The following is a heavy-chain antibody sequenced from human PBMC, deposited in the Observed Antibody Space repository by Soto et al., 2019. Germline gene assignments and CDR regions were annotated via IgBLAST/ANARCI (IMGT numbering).Heavy chain of an antibody. CDR3: ARDSYDHPPNDY. V-gene: IGHV3-11*01. Sequence: PGGSLRLSCAASGFTFSDYYMNWIRQAPGKGLEWVSYITSSGRTTYYADSVKGRFTISRDNAKNSLYLQMNSLRAEDTAVYYCARDSYDHPPNDYWAQGTLVTVSS. J-gene: IGHJ4*02. CDR2: ITSSGRTT. D-gene: IGHD5-12*01. CDR1: GFTFSDYY.